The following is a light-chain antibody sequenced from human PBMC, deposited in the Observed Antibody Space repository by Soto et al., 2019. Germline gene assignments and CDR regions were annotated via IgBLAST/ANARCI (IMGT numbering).Light chain of an antibody. CDR2: AAS. V-gene: IGKV1-8*01. CDR3: QQYYSYPWM. J-gene: IGKJ1*01. Sequence: AIRMTQSPSSLSASTGDRVTITCRASQGISSYLAWYQQKPGKAPKLLIYAASTLQSGVPSRFSRSGSGTDFTLTISCLQSQDFATYYCQQYYSYPWMFGQGTKVEIK. CDR1: QGISSY.